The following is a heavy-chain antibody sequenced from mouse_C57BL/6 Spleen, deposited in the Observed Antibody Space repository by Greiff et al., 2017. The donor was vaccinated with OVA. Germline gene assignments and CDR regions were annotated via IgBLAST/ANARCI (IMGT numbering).Heavy chain of an antibody. D-gene: IGHD1-2*01. CDR3: ASGGYDYAMDY. CDR2: LLPGSGST. Sequence: QVQLQQSGAELMKPGASVKLSCKAPGYTFTGYWIEWVKQRPGHGLEWIGELLPGSGSTNYNEKFKGKATFTADTSSNTAYMQLSSLTTDDSAIYYCASGGYDYAMDYWGQGTSVTVSS. J-gene: IGHJ4*01. CDR1: GYTFTGYW. V-gene: IGHV1-9*01.